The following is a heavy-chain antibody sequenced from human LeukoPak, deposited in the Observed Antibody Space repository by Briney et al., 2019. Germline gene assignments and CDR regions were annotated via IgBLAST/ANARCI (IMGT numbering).Heavy chain of an antibody. CDR3: ARVEDDSSGYSAFDI. J-gene: IGHJ3*02. CDR2: ISGGGSPT. Sequence: GGSLRLSCTASGFTFSNYAMSWVRQAPGQGLEWVSTISGGGSPTYSADSVKGRFTISRDNAKNSLYLQMNSLRAEDTAVYYCARVEDDSSGYSAFDIWGQGTMVTVSS. D-gene: IGHD3-22*01. CDR1: GFTFSNYA. V-gene: IGHV3-23*01.